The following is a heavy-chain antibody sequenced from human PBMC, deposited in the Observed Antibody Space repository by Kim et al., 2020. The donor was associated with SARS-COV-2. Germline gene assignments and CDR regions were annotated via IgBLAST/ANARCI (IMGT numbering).Heavy chain of an antibody. Sequence: SETLSLTCTVSGGSINNYYWSWIRQPPGKGLEWIGYIYYIGSTNYNPSLKSRVTISVDTSKNQFSLKLTSVTAADTAVYYCARDEGGTYAYWGQGTLVTV. J-gene: IGHJ4*02. V-gene: IGHV4-59*01. CDR2: IYYIGST. CDR3: ARDEGGTYAY. CDR1: GGSINNYY. D-gene: IGHD1-26*01.